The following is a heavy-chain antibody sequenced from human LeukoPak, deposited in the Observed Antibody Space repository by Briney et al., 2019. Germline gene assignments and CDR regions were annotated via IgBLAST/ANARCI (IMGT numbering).Heavy chain of an antibody. J-gene: IGHJ4*02. CDR3: AKDDPTAYFDY. CDR2: IRSDGTIK. V-gene: IGHV3-30*02. CDR1: GFTFSNYG. D-gene: IGHD4-17*01. Sequence: GGSLRLSCSASGFTFSNYGMDWVRQAPGKGLEWVAFIRSDGTIKYYPDSVKGRFTISRDNSKNTLYLQMDSLRAEDTAVYYCAKDDPTAYFDYWGQGTLVTVSS.